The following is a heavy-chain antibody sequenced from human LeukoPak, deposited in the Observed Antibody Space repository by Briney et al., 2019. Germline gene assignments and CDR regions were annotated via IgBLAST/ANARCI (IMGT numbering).Heavy chain of an antibody. Sequence: SETLSLTCTVSGGSISSGGYYWSWIRQPPGKGLEWIGYIYYSGSTNYNPSLKSRVTISVDTSKNQFSLKLSSVTAADTAVYYCARAYDYYDSSGPDAFDIWGQGTMVTVSS. CDR1: GGSISSGGYY. V-gene: IGHV4-61*08. CDR3: ARAYDYYDSSGPDAFDI. CDR2: IYYSGST. J-gene: IGHJ3*02. D-gene: IGHD3-22*01.